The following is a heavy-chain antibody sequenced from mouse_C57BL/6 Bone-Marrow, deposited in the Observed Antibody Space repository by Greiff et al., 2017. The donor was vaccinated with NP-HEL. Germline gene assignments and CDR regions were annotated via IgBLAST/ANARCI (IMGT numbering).Heavy chain of an antibody. V-gene: IGHV1-4*01. Sequence: QVQLQQSGAELARPGASVKMSCKASGYTFTSYTMHWVKQRPGQGLEWIGYINPSSGYTKYNQKFKDKATLTAAKSSSTAYMQLSSLTSEDSAVYYCARQPLWSYYDAMDYWGRGTSVTVSS. CDR1: GYTFTSYT. CDR3: ARQPLWSYYDAMDY. CDR2: INPSSGYT. J-gene: IGHJ4*01. D-gene: IGHD1-1*02.